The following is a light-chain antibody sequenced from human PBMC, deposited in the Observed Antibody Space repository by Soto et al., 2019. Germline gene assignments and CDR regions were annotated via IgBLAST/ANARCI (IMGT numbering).Light chain of an antibody. CDR1: SSDIGRFNF. CDR2: EVT. V-gene: IGLV2-23*02. Sequence: QSVLTPPASVSGSPGQSITISCNGTSSDIGRFNFVSWYQQHPGKAPKLLICEVTKRPSGVSNRFSGPKSGNTASLTISGLQAEDEADYYCCSDAGSGIYIFGTGTKVTVL. CDR3: CSDAGSGIYI. J-gene: IGLJ1*01.